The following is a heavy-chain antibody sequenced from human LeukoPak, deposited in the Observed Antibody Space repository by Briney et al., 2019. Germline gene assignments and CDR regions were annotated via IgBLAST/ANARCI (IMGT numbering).Heavy chain of an antibody. CDR1: GFTFSSYA. CDR2: ISGSGGST. D-gene: IGHD1-7*01. J-gene: IGHJ5*02. V-gene: IGHV3-23*01. Sequence: GGSLRLSCAASGFTFSSYAMSWVRQAPGKGLEWVSAISGSGGSTYYADSVKGRFTISRDNAKNSLYLQMNSLRAEDTAVYYCARDGDNMQVNYPHWFDPWGQGTLVTVSS. CDR3: ARDGDNMQVNYPHWFDP.